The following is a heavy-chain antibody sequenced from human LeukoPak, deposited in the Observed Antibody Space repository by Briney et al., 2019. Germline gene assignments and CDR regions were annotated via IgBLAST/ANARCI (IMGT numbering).Heavy chain of an antibody. CDR2: INHSGST. D-gene: IGHD4-23*01. Sequence: SETLSLTCAVYGGSFSGYYWSWIRQPPGKGLEWIGEINHSGSTNYNPSLKRRVTISVDTSKNQFSLKLSSVTAADTAVYYCARDRRWWKAKDFDYWGQGTLVTVSS. V-gene: IGHV4-34*01. CDR1: GGSFSGYY. CDR3: ARDRRWWKAKDFDY. J-gene: IGHJ4*02.